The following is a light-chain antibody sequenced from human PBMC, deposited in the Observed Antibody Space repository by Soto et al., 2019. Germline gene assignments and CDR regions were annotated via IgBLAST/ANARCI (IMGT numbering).Light chain of an antibody. CDR3: QHYNNWPPWT. Sequence: IVMTQSPATQSVSPGERATLSCRASQSISSNLAWYQQKPGQAPRLLMYGASTRATGIPARFSGSGSGTDFTLTISSLQSEDFAVYYCQHYNNWPPWTFGQGTKVEIK. CDR2: GAS. V-gene: IGKV3-15*01. J-gene: IGKJ1*01. CDR1: QSISSN.